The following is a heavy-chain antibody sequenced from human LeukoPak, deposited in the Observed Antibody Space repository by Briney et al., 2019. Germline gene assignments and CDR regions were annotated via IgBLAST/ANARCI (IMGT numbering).Heavy chain of an antibody. D-gene: IGHD3-10*01. V-gene: IGHV3-23*01. CDR1: GFTFSSYA. CDR3: AKRFGGNYGHFDH. CDR2: FSGSAGRT. Sequence: GGSLRLSCEASGFTFSSYAMSWVRQAPGKGLEWVSVFSGSAGRTYYADSVKGRFTISRDNSENTVYLQLNSLRVEDTAVYYCAKRFGGNYGHFDHWGQGTLVTVSS. J-gene: IGHJ4*02.